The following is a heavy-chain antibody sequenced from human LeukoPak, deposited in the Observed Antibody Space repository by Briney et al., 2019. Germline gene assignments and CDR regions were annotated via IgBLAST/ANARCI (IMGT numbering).Heavy chain of an antibody. V-gene: IGHV3-74*01. CDR1: GFTFSSCA. Sequence: GGSLRLSCVGSGFTFSSCAMIWVRQAPGKGLVWVSRINSDGSSTRYADSVKGRFTISRDNAKNTLYLQMNSLRAEDTAVYYCVRDNDSIFDNWGQGTLVTVSS. D-gene: IGHD2/OR15-2a*01. J-gene: IGHJ4*02. CDR3: VRDNDSIFDN. CDR2: INSDGSST.